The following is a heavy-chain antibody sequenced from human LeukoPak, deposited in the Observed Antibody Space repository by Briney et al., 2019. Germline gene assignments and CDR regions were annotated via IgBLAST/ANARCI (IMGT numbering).Heavy chain of an antibody. CDR1: GYSFTSYW. V-gene: IGHV5-51*01. CDR3: ARHVVLGEGATVRGFDP. CDR2: IYPGDSDT. J-gene: IGHJ5*02. D-gene: IGHD1-26*01. Sequence: GESLKISCKGSGYSFTSYWIGWVRQMPGKGLEWMGIIYPGDSDTRYSPSFQGQVTISADKSISTAYLQWGSLKASDTAMYYCARHVVLGEGATVRGFDPWGQGTLVTVSS.